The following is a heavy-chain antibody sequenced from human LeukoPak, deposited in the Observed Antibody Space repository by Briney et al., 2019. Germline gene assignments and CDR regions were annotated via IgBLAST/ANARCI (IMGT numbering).Heavy chain of an antibody. CDR2: ISSSSSYI. J-gene: IGHJ4*02. CDR1: GFTFSSYS. D-gene: IGHD1-26*01. CDR3: ARSSRGSGSHSCNFDY. V-gene: IGHV3-21*04. Sequence: PGGSLRLSCAASGFTFSSYSMNWVRQAPGKGLEWVSSISSSSSYIYYADSVKGRFTISRDNAKNSLYLQMNSLRAEDTAVYYCARSSRGSGSHSCNFDYWGQGTLVTVSS.